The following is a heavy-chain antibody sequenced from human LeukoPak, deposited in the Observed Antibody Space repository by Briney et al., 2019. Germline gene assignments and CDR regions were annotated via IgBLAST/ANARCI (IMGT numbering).Heavy chain of an antibody. CDR2: IYYSGST. CDR1: GGSISSYY. D-gene: IGHD6-19*01. Sequence: SETLSLTCTVSGGSISSYYWSWIRQPPGKGLEWIGYIYYSGSTNYNPSLKSRVTISVDTSKNQFSLKLSSVTAADTAVYYCARVDRGSGSRGAQHWGQGTLVTVSS. V-gene: IGHV4-59*12. CDR3: ARVDRGSGSRGAQH. J-gene: IGHJ1*01.